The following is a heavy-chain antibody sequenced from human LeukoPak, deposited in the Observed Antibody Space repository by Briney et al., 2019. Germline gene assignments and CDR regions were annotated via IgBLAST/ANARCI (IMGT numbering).Heavy chain of an antibody. CDR3: ARAGRYYDSSGWDAFDI. Sequence: GGSLRLSCAASGFTFSNYGMHWVRQAPGKGLEWVAVIWYDGSNKYYADSVKGRFTISRDNSKNTLYLQMNSLRAEDTAVYYCARAGRYYDSSGWDAFDIWGQGTMVTVSS. CDR1: GFTFSNYG. D-gene: IGHD3-22*01. V-gene: IGHV3-33*01. CDR2: IWYDGSNK. J-gene: IGHJ3*02.